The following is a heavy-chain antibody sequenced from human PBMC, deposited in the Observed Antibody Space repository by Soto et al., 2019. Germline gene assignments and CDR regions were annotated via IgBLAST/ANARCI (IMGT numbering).Heavy chain of an antibody. Sequence: GASVKVSCKASGGSFSTHASIWVRQAPGHGLEWMGGIIPISGTTYYTQKFQGRVTITADEPTSTAFMELSSLKSEDTAVFYCARGYCSGGNCYSGMDVWGQGTMGTVSS. CDR2: IIPISGTT. CDR3: ARGYCSGGNCYSGMDV. J-gene: IGHJ6*02. D-gene: IGHD2-15*01. V-gene: IGHV1-69*13. CDR1: GGSFSTHA.